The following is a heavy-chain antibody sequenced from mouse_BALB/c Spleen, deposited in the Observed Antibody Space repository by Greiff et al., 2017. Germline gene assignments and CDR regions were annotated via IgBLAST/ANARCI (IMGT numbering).Heavy chain of an antibody. D-gene: IGHD4-1*01. V-gene: IGHV2-9*02. CDR2: IGAGGST. Sequence: VQLLESGPGLVAPSQSLSISCTASGFSLTSYGVHWVRQPPGKGLEWLGVIGAGGSTNYYSALMSRLSISKDNSKSQVFLKMNSLQTDDTAMYYCARDHWDVGFDYWGQGTTLTVSS. CDR3: ARDHWDVGFDY. J-gene: IGHJ2*01. CDR1: GFSLTSYG.